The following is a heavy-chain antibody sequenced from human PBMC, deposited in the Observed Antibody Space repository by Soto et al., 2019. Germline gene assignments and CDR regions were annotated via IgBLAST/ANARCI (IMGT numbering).Heavy chain of an antibody. CDR2: VSCDGRQK. V-gene: IGHV3-30*04. CDR3: VREYSPSWEGYFGL. Sequence: QVQVVESGGAAVQPGQSLRLSCAASGFTFSSYTFHWVRQAPGKGLEWVAVVSCDGRQKFHADSVKGRFTISRDNFKNTVNLQMPSLRPEDTAIYFCVREYSPSWEGYFGLWGQGTRVTV. CDR1: GFTFSSYT. J-gene: IGHJ1*01. D-gene: IGHD5-12*01.